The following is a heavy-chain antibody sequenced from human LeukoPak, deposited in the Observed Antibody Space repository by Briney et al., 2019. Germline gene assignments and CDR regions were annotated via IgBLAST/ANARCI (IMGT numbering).Heavy chain of an antibody. CDR3: AKGLVGASTILAVGAFDI. D-gene: IGHD1-26*01. CDR2: ISSSGSTI. CDR1: GFTFSDYY. V-gene: IGHV3-11*01. J-gene: IGHJ3*02. Sequence: GGSLRLSCAASGFTFSDYYMSWIRQAPGKGLEWVSYISSSGSTIYYADSVKGRFTISRDNSKNTLYLQMNSLRAEDTAVYYCAKGLVGASTILAVGAFDIWGQGTMVTVSS.